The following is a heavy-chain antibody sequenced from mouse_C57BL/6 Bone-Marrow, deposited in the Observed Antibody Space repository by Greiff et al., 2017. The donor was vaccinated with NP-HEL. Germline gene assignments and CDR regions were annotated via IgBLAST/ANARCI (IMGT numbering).Heavy chain of an antibody. CDR2: IYPGDGDT. D-gene: IGHD1-1*01. Sequence: QVQLQQSGPELVKPGASVKISCKASGYAFSSSWMNWVKQRPGKGLEWIGRIYPGDGDTNYNGKFKGKATLTADKSSSTAYMQLSSLTSEDSAVYFCARSGIYYYGRDYFDYWGQGTTLTVSS. CDR3: ARSGIYYYGRDYFDY. CDR1: GYAFSSSW. V-gene: IGHV1-82*01. J-gene: IGHJ2*01.